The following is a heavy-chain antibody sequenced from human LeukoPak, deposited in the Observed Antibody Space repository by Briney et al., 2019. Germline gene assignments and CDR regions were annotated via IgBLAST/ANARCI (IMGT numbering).Heavy chain of an antibody. J-gene: IGHJ1*01. CDR3: ARLSAAAGPEYFQH. Sequence: PSETLSLTCAVYGGSFSGYYWTWIRQPPGKGLEWIGEINHSGSTNYNPSLKSRVTISVDTSKNQFSLKLSSVTAADTAVYYCARLSAAAGPEYFQHWGQGTLVTVSS. V-gene: IGHV4-34*01. D-gene: IGHD6-13*01. CDR2: INHSGST. CDR1: GGSFSGYY.